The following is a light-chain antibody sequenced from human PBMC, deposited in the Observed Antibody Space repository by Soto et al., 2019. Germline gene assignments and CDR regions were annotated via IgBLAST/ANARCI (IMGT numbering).Light chain of an antibody. V-gene: IGKV3-15*01. Sequence: EIEMTQSPATLSVSPGERTTLSCRDSQRVSSSLAWYQQKPGQAPRLLIYAASTRATDIPARFTGSGSGTEFTLTISNLQSEDFAVYYCQQYKNWPGGTFGQGTKVDIK. CDR3: QQYKNWPGGT. J-gene: IGKJ1*01. CDR1: QRVSSS. CDR2: AAS.